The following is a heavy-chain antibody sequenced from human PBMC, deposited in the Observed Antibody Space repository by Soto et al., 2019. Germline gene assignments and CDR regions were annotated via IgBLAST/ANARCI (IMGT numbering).Heavy chain of an antibody. CDR1: GYTFTSYG. J-gene: IGHJ3*01. CDR2: IVVGGGNT. Sequence: SVKVSCKASGYTFTSYGISWVRQARGQRPEWIGWIVVGGGNTNYAQRFQERVSITRDMSTTTVYMELTSLRFEDTAVYYCAADVDWGSTTCYPFAFDLWGQGTMVTVSS. CDR3: AADVDWGSTTCYPFAFDL. V-gene: IGHV1-58*02. D-gene: IGHD2-2*01.